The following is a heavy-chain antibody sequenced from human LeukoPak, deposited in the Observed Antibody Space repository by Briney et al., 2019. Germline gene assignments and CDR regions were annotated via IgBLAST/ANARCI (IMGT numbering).Heavy chain of an antibody. V-gene: IGHV4-59*08. CDR1: GGSINSHY. D-gene: IGHD1-26*01. CDR3: ATNRVGTYDRPFDI. CDR2: IHYTGTT. Sequence: SETLSLTCIVSGGSINSHYWSWIRQTPGKGLEWIGDIHYTGTTKYNPSVKSRVTISIDTSKNQFSLELSSVTASDTAVYFCATNRVGTYDRPFDIWGQGTMVTVSS. J-gene: IGHJ3*02.